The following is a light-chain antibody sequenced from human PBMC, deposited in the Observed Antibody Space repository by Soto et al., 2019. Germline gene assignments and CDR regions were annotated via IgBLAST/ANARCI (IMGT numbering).Light chain of an antibody. CDR1: SSDIGGCNY. Sequence: QSALTQPASVSGSPGQSITISCTGTSSDIGGCNYVYWYQHLPGKAPKLMIYDASNRPSGVSDRFSGSKSGTTASLTICRLHAEDAADYYCTSYTSITALGVFGGGTKVTVL. CDR3: TSYTSITALGV. V-gene: IGLV2-14*03. J-gene: IGLJ2*01. CDR2: DAS.